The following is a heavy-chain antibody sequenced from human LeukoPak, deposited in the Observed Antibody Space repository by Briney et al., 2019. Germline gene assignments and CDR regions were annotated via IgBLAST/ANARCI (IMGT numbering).Heavy chain of an antibody. V-gene: IGHV4-59*01. CDR1: GGSFSGYY. J-gene: IGHJ6*03. CDR3: ARAYGPRYYYYMDV. Sequence: SETLSLTCAVYGGSFSGYYWSWIRQPPGKGLEWIGYIYYSGSTNYNPSLKSRVTISVDTSKNQFSLKLSSVTAADTAVYYCARAYGPRYYYYMDVWGKGTTVTVSS. CDR2: IYYSGST. D-gene: IGHD3-10*01.